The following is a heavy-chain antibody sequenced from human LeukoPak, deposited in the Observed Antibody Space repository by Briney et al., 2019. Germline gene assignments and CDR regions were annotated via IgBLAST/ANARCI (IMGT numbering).Heavy chain of an antibody. CDR3: ARGGYCSGGSCYYYYYMDV. CDR2: INPNSGGT. V-gene: IGHV1-2*02. CDR1: GYTFTGYY. J-gene: IGHJ6*03. D-gene: IGHD2-15*01. Sequence: ASVKVSCKASGYTFTGYYMHWVRQAPGQGLEWMGWINPNSGGTNYAQKFQGRVTMTRDTSISTAYMELSRLRCDDTAVYYCARGGYCSGGSCYYYYYMDVWGKGTTVTVSS.